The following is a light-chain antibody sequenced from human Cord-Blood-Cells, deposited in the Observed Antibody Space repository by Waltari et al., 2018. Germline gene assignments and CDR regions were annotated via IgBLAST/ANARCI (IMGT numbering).Light chain of an antibody. CDR3: QQYYSTPPYT. CDR1: QSVLYSSNNKNY. J-gene: IGKJ2*01. V-gene: IGKV4-1*01. Sequence: DIVMTQSPDSLAVSLGERATINCKSSQSVLYSSNNKNYLAWYQQKTGQPPKLLIYWTSTRESWVPDRFSGSGSGTDFTLTISSLQAEDVAVYYCQQYYSTPPYTFGQGTKLEIK. CDR2: WTS.